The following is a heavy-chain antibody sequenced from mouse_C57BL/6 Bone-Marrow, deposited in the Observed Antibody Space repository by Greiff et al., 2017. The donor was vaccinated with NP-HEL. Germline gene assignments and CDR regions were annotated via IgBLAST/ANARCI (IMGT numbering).Heavy chain of an antibody. J-gene: IGHJ3*01. CDR2: IRSKSNNYAT. CDR3: VSGYGYEDWFAY. CDR1: GFSFNTYA. Sequence: EVQVVESGGGLVQPKGSLKLSCAASGFSFNTYAMNWVRQAPGKGLEWVARIRSKSNNYATYYADSVKDRFTISRDDSESMLYLQMNNLKTEDTAMYYCVSGYGYEDWFAYWGQGTLVTVSA. D-gene: IGHD2-2*01. V-gene: IGHV10-1*01.